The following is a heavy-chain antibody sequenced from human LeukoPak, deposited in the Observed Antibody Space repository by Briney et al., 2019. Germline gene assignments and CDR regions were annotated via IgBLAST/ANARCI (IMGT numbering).Heavy chain of an antibody. CDR2: ISGSSSVM. D-gene: IGHD2-2*01. J-gene: IGHJ4*02. Sequence: GGSLRLSCAASGFTFSSHAMNWVRQAPGKGLEWISYISGSSSVMYYADSVKGRFTISRDNAKNSLDLQMNSLRAEDTAVYYCARERLCTSTSCYLGFDYWGQGTLVTVSS. V-gene: IGHV3-48*04. CDR1: GFTFSSHA. CDR3: ARERLCTSTSCYLGFDY.